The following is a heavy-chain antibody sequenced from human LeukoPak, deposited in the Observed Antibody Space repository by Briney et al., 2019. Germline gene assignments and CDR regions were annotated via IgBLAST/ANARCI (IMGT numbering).Heavy chain of an antibody. CDR1: GFTFSNYA. D-gene: IGHD3-9*01. CDR3: AKWGDYDILTGYYDSDY. J-gene: IGHJ4*02. CDR2: IGGRDGGT. V-gene: IGHV3-23*01. Sequence: GGSLRLSCAASGFTFSNYAMSWVRQAPAKGLEWVSAIGGRDGGTYYADSVKGRFTVSRDDPKNTLYLQMNTLRAEDTAVYYCAKWGDYDILTGYYDSDYWGQGTLVTVSS.